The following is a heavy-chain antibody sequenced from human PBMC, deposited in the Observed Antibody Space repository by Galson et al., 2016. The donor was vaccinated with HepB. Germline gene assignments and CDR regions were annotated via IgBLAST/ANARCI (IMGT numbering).Heavy chain of an antibody. V-gene: IGHV3-33*01. CDR1: GLTRSNSG. CDR2: IWYDGSNE. D-gene: IGHD3-3*01. Sequence: SLRLSCAGSGLTRSNSGMNWVRQAPGKGLEWVADIWYDGSNENYADSVGGRFTVSRDTSNNTLYLLMHSLRVEDTAVSYCERRMYYGHSYGLDVWGQGTPVAGSS. J-gene: IGHJ6*02. CDR3: ERRMYYGHSYGLDV.